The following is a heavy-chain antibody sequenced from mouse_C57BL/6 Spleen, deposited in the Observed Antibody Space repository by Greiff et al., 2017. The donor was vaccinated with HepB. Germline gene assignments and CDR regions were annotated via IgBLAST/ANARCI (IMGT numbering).Heavy chain of an antibody. D-gene: IGHD2-5*01. CDR2: IYPRSGNT. J-gene: IGHJ3*01. CDR1: GYTFTSYG. CDR3: APYSNFLLFAY. V-gene: IGHV1-81*01. Sequence: QVQLQQSGAELARPGASVKLSCKASGYTFTSYGISWVKQRTGQGLEWIGEIYPRSGNTYYNEKFKGKATLTADKSSSTAYMELRSLTSEDSAVYFCAPYSNFLLFAYWGQGTLVTVSA.